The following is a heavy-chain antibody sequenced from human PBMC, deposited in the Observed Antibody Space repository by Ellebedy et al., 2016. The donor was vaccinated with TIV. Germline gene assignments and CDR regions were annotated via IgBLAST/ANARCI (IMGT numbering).Heavy chain of an antibody. J-gene: IGHJ4*01. CDR2: ISYDGSRR. V-gene: IGHV3-30-3*01. Sequence: GESLKISCAAPGFTFSSHAMHSVRQAPANGLAWVTFISYDGSRRYYADSVKGRFTLSRDNSKNTLDLQMNSLRAEDTAVYYCARDISGSYYADYWGHGTLVTVAS. CDR3: ARDISGSYYADY. D-gene: IGHD1-26*01. CDR1: GFTFSSHA.